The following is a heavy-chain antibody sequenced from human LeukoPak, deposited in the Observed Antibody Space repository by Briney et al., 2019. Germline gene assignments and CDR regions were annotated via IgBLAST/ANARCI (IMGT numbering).Heavy chain of an antibody. CDR3: AREGATREYNGDTWRHFFDI. CDR2: IDPNGGTT. D-gene: IGHD1-14*01. J-gene: IGHJ4*02. Sequence: GASVKVSCKASGYTFGVYSIDWVRQAPGQGLEWVGTIDPNGGTTSFAQKFQGRVTLTRDLSTNTVSLEMRSLRSEDTAVYFCAREGATREYNGDTWRHFFDIWGQGTLVTVS. V-gene: IGHV1-46*01. CDR1: GYTFGVYS.